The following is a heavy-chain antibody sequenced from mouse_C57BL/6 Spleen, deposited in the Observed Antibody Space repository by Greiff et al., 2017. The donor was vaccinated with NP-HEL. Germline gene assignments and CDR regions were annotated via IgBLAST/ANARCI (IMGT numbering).Heavy chain of an antibody. Sequence: EVKLMESEGGLVQPGSSMKLSCTASGFTFSDYYMAWVRQVPEKGLEWVANINYDGSSTYYLDSLKSRFIISRDNAKNILYLQMSSLKSEDTATYYCARGDKVYYFDYWGQGTTLTVSS. CDR1: GFTFSDYY. V-gene: IGHV5-16*01. J-gene: IGHJ2*01. CDR3: ARGDKVYYFDY. CDR2: INYDGSST.